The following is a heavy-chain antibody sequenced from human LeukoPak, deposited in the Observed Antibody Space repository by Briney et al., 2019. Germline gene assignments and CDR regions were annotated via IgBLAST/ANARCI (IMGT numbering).Heavy chain of an antibody. V-gene: IGHV3-23*01. CDR2: ISGSGGST. Sequence: PGGSLRLSCAASGFTFSSYAMSWVRQAPGKGLEWVSAISGSGGSTYYADSVKGRFTISRDNSKNTLYLQMNSLRAEDTAVYYCAKETYGSGSYFDYYYYGMDVWGQGTTVTVSS. CDR1: GFTFSSYA. D-gene: IGHD3-10*01. CDR3: AKETYGSGSYFDYYYYGMDV. J-gene: IGHJ6*02.